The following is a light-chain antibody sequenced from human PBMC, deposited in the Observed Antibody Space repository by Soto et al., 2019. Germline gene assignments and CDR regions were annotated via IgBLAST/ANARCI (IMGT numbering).Light chain of an antibody. CDR1: TGAVTSGHY. J-gene: IGLJ2*01. CDR3: LLTYDGVRGI. Sequence: QAVVTQEPSLTVSPGGTVTLTCGSSTGAVTSGHYPYWFQQKPGQAPRTLIYDTSNKHSWTPARFSGSLLGGKAALTLSGVQPEDEAEYYCLLTYDGVRGIFGGGTKLTVL. V-gene: IGLV7-46*01. CDR2: DTS.